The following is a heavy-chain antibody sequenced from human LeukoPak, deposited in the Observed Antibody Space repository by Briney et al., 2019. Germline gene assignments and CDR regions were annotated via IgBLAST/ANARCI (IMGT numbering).Heavy chain of an antibody. V-gene: IGHV4-31*03. Sequence: SDTLSLTCTVSGGSISIGGDFCSGIPQHPGKGLELIVYNYYSGSPYYNPSLKIRVTRSVDTSKNQLSLKLNSVTAADTAVYYCARAIRDDILTGYYYSFDYWGQGTLVTVSS. J-gene: IGHJ4*02. CDR3: ARAIRDDILTGYYYSFDY. CDR2: NYYSGSP. D-gene: IGHD3-9*01. CDR1: GGSISIGGDF.